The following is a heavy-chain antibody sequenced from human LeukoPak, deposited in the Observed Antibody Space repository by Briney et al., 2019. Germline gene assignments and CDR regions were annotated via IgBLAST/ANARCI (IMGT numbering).Heavy chain of an antibody. CDR2: IRSKAYGGTT. D-gene: IGHD1-14*01. Sequence: GGSLRLSCTASGFTFGDYAMSWVRQAPGKGLEWVGFIRSKAYGGTTEYAASVKGRFTISRDDSKSIAYLQMNSLKTEDTAVYYCTSSIRHGDRNDYWGQGTLVTVSS. CDR1: GFTFGDYA. CDR3: TSSIRHGDRNDY. J-gene: IGHJ4*02. V-gene: IGHV3-49*04.